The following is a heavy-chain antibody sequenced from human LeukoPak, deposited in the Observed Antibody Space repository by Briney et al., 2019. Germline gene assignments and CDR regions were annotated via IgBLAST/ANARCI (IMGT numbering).Heavy chain of an antibody. Sequence: SETLSLTCAVSGYSISSGYYWSWIRQPPGKGLEWIGEINHSGSTNYNPSLKSRVTISVDTSKNQFSLKLSSVTAADTAVYYCARGRNGYCSSTSCLTPNWFDPWGQGTLVTVSS. V-gene: IGHV4-34*01. J-gene: IGHJ5*02. D-gene: IGHD2-2*03. CDR3: ARGRNGYCSSTSCLTPNWFDP. CDR2: INHSGST. CDR1: GYSISSGYY.